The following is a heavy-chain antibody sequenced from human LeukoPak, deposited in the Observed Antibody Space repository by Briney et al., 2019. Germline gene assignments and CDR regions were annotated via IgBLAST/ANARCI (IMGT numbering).Heavy chain of an antibody. Sequence: GGSLRLSCAASGFTFSSYSMNWVRQAPGKGLEWVSSISSSSSYIYYADSVKGRFTISRDNAKNSLYLQMNSLRAEDTAVYYCAKDSAVLWFGELSGYMDVWGKGTTVTVSS. V-gene: IGHV3-21*01. CDR2: ISSSSSYI. CDR3: AKDSAVLWFGELSGYMDV. CDR1: GFTFSSYS. J-gene: IGHJ6*03. D-gene: IGHD3-10*01.